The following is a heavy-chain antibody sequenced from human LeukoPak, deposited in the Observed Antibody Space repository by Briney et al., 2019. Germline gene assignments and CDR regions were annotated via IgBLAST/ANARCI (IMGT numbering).Heavy chain of an antibody. D-gene: IGHD6-13*01. CDR2: IYTSGST. V-gene: IGHV4-4*07. Sequence: SETLSLTCTVSGGSISSYYWSWIRQPAGKGLEWIGRIYTSGSTNYNPSLKSRVAISVDKSKNQFSLKLSSVTAADTAVYYCTTAAGSYAPFDYWGQGTLVTVSS. CDR3: TTAAGSYAPFDY. J-gene: IGHJ4*02. CDR1: GGSISSYY.